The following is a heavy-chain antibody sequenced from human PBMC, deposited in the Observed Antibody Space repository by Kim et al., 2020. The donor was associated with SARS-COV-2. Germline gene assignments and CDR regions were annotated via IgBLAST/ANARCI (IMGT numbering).Heavy chain of an antibody. Sequence: ASVKVSCKASGYTFTSYGISWVRQAPGQGLEWMGWISAYNGNTNYAQKLQGRVTMTTDTSTSTAYMELRSLRSDDTAVYYCARDARLRFLEWTYPYYFDYWGQGTLVTVSS. V-gene: IGHV1-18*04. D-gene: IGHD3-3*01. CDR2: ISAYNGNT. J-gene: IGHJ4*02. CDR1: GYTFTSYG. CDR3: ARDARLRFLEWTYPYYFDY.